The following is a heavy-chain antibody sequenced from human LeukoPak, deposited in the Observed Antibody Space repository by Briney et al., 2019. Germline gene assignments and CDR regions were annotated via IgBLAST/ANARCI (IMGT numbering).Heavy chain of an antibody. Sequence: PSETLSLTCTVSGGSISTSNYYWGWIRQPPGKGLEWIGSIYYSGSTYYNPSLKSRVTISVDTSKNQFSLKLSSVTAADTAVYYCARAAPRTIVVVHRGSSYFDYWGQGTLVTVSS. J-gene: IGHJ4*02. CDR1: GGSISTSNYY. CDR3: ARAAPRTIVVVHRGSSYFDY. D-gene: IGHD3-22*01. V-gene: IGHV4-39*07. CDR2: IYYSGST.